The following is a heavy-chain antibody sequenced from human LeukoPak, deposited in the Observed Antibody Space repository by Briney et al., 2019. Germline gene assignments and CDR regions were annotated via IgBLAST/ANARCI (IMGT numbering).Heavy chain of an antibody. CDR3: AKERRFGELLSDY. CDR1: AFTFSRYA. D-gene: IGHD3-10*01. Sequence: GGSLRLSCAASAFTFSRYAMSWVRQAPGKGLEWASAISGSGGSTYYADSVKGRFTISRDNSKNTLYLQMNSLRAEDTAVYYCAKERRFGELLSDYWGQGTLVTVSS. CDR2: ISGSGGST. V-gene: IGHV3-23*01. J-gene: IGHJ4*02.